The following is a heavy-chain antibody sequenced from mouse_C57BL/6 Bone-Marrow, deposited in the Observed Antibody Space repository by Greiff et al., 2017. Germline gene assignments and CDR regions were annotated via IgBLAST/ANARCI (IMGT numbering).Heavy chain of an antibody. CDR1: GYTFTSYW. V-gene: IGHV1-69*01. CDR2: IDPSDSYT. Sequence: QVQLQQPGAELVMPGASVKLSCKASGYTFTSYWMHWVKQRPGQGLEWIGEIDPSDSYTNYNQKFKGKSTLTVDKSSSTAYMQLRSLTSEDSAVYYCARSLRYFDVWGTGTTVTVSS. J-gene: IGHJ1*03. D-gene: IGHD1-1*01. CDR3: ARSLRYFDV.